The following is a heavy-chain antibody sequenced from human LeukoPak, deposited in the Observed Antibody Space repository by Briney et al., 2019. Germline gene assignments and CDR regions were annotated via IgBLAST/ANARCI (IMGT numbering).Heavy chain of an antibody. Sequence: GEARKISCNGSGYNFATSGIGWVRHFPGKGLEWRGRIYPRDSETKDSPSFQGQVALSADKSINTTYLHCSSLRASDTAIYSRARLGARQGRDSFQYYMDVWGKGTKVTVSS. J-gene: IGHJ6*03. CDR3: ARLGARQGRDSFQYYMDV. CDR2: IYPRDSET. D-gene: IGHD6-6*01. V-gene: IGHV5-51*01. CDR1: GYNFATSG.